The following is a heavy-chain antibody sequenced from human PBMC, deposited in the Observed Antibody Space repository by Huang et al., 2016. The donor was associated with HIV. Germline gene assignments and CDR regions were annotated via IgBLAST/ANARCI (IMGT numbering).Heavy chain of an antibody. CDR2: IKSDGSST. J-gene: IGHJ4*02. D-gene: IGHD3-10*01. CDR1: GFTFSSYW. CDR3: ARGSRQGKYYYGSGTAY. Sequence: EVQLVESGGGLVQPGGSLRLSCAASGFTFSSYWMHWVRQVPGKGLGWVSHIKSDGSSTSYADSVNGRFTIARDNAKNTLYLQMNSLRAEDTAVYYCARGSRQGKYYYGSGTAYWGQGTLVTVSS. V-gene: IGHV3-74*01.